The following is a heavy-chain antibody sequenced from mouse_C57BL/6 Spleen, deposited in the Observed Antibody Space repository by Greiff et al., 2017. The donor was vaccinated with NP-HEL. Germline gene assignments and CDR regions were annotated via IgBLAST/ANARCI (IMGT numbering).Heavy chain of an antibody. J-gene: IGHJ3*01. D-gene: IGHD6-1*01. CDR2: IGPGSGSS. V-gene: IGHV1-77*01. CDR3: ASGLYQAWFAY. CDR1: GYTFTDYY. Sequence: QVQLQESGAELVKPGASVNISCKASGYTFTDYYINWVKQRPGQGLEWIGKIGPGSGSSYYNEKFKGKAKLTADKSSSTAYMQLSGQTSEDSAVYFCASGLYQAWFAYWGQGTLVTVSA.